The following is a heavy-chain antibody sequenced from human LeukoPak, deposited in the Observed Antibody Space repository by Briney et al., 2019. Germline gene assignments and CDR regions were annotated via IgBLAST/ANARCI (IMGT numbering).Heavy chain of an antibody. Sequence: ASVKVSCKASGYTFTSYGISWVRQAPGQGLEWMGWISACNGNTNYAQKLQGRVTMTTDTSTSTAYMELRSLRSDDTAVYYCAREPDDLGYCSGGSCYSDYWGQGTLVTVSS. CDR1: GYTFTSYG. J-gene: IGHJ4*02. D-gene: IGHD2-15*01. V-gene: IGHV1-18*01. CDR3: AREPDDLGYCSGGSCYSDY. CDR2: ISACNGNT.